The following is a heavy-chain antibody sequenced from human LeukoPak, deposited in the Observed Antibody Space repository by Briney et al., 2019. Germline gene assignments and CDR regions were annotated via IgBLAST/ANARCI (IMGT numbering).Heavy chain of an antibody. CDR3: ATGRAYSSVDY. V-gene: IGHV4-59*01. J-gene: IGHJ4*02. D-gene: IGHD6-19*01. Sequence: SETLSLTCTVSGGSISSYYWSWIRRPPGKGLGWIGCIYYTGSTNYNPSLKSRVTISVDTSKNQFSLKLSSVTAADTAVYYCATGRAYSSVDYWGQGTLVTVSS. CDR2: IYYTGST. CDR1: GGSISSYY.